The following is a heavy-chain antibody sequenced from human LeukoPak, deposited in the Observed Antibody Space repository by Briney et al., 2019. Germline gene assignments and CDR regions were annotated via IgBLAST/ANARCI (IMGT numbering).Heavy chain of an antibody. V-gene: IGHV1-2*02. J-gene: IGHJ4*02. CDR3: ARLGYDIDY. Sequence: GASVKVSCKASGYTFTGYYIHWVRQAPGQGLEWMGWINPDSGGTNYAQKFQGRVTMTRDTSIRTAYMELSRLRSDDTAVYYCARLGYDIDYWGQGTLVTVSS. CDR2: INPDSGGT. CDR1: GYTFTGYY. D-gene: IGHD5-12*01.